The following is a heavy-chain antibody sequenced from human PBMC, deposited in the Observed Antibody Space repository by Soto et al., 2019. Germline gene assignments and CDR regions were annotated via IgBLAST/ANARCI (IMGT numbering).Heavy chain of an antibody. D-gene: IGHD4-17*01. Sequence: GGSLRLSCAASGFTFSSYWMSWVRQAPGKGLEWVANIKQDGSEKYYVDSVKGRFTISRDNAKNSLYLQMNSLRAEDTAVYYCARVLFYGDYLHDAFDIWGQRTMVTVSS. CDR3: ARVLFYGDYLHDAFDI. J-gene: IGHJ3*02. V-gene: IGHV3-7*01. CDR2: IKQDGSEK. CDR1: GFTFSSYW.